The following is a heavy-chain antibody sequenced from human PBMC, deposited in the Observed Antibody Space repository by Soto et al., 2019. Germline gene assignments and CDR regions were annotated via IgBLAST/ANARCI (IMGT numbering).Heavy chain of an antibody. CDR3: ERTSPLAAAV. CDR1: GFTFSSSW. CDR2: IKQDGSDK. V-gene: IGHV3-7*01. J-gene: IGHJ3*01. Sequence: EVQLVESGGGLVQPGGSLRLSCVASGFTFSSSWMSWVRQAPGKGLEWVANIKQDGSDKYYVDSVEGRFTISRDNAKNSLYLKMNSLRAEDTAVYYCERTSPLAAAVWGQGTMVIVSS. D-gene: IGHD6-13*01.